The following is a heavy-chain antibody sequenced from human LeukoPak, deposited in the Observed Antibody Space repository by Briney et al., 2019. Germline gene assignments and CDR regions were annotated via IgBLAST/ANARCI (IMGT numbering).Heavy chain of an antibody. CDR2: IKSKTDGGTT. J-gene: IGHJ3*02. CDR3: TTDYGRGELLQYDAFDI. V-gene: IGHV3-15*01. Sequence: GGSLRLSCAASGFTFSNAWMSWVRQAPGKGLEWVGRIKSKTDGGTTDYAAPVKGRFTISRDDSKNTLYLQMNSLKTEDTAVYYCTTDYGRGELLQYDAFDIWGQGTMVTVSS. D-gene: IGHD1-7*01. CDR1: GFTFSNAW.